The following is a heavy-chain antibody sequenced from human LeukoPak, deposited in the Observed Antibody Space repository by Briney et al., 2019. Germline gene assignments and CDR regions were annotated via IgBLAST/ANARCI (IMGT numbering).Heavy chain of an antibody. V-gene: IGHV4-39*07. D-gene: IGHD3-10*01. CDR3: ATTFITMVRGVIYY. CDR1: GGSISSSSYY. Sequence: SETLSLTCTVSGGSISSSSYYWGWIRQPPGKGLEWIGSIYYSGSTYYNPSLKSRVTISVDTSKNQFSLKLSSVTAADTAVYYCATTFITMVRGVIYYWGQGTLVTVSS. CDR2: IYYSGST. J-gene: IGHJ4*02.